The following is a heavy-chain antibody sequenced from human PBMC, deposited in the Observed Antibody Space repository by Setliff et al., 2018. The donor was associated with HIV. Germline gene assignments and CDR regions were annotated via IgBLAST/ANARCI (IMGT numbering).Heavy chain of an antibody. CDR1: GTSFSGHY. V-gene: IGHV4-34*01. J-gene: IGHJ4*02. CDR2: MNQSGTT. CDR3: VRWYYCVSGACYRADY. Sequence: PSETLSLTCSVYGTSFSGHYWSWVRQTPGQGLEWIGEMNQSGTTNDNPSLKSRVTMSIDTSERQFSLKLTSVTAADTAVYYCVRWYYCVSGACYRADYWGQGTMVTVSS. D-gene: IGHD2-21*02.